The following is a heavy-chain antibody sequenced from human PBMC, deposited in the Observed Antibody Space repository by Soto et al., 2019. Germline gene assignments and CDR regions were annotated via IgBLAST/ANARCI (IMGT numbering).Heavy chain of an antibody. CDR2: IGPESGAT. Sequence: ASVKVSCKASGYTFTGHYIHWVRQAPEQGPEWMGEIGPESGATRYAKKFQGRVTMTRDMSITTVYMELNNLSPDDTAVYYCGRGRSGQIVVFYWGQGTPVTVSS. CDR3: GRGRSGQIVVFY. D-gene: IGHD1-26*01. V-gene: IGHV1-2*02. J-gene: IGHJ4*02. CDR1: GYTFTGHY.